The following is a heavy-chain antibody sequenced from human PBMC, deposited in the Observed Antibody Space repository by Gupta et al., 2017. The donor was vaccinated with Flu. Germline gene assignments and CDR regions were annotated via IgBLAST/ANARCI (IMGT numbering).Heavy chain of an antibody. CDR2: VWYEGSKT. Sequence: QVQLVVSGGGVAQPGRSLSLSRAPSGFTLSSYGMHWVRQAPGKGLEGVAVVWYEGSKTSYAEPGKGRFTISRDSSKNTVSLQMDRLRVEETAVYYCARDRDTNSQLSWIDPWGEGTLVTVSS. D-gene: IGHD2/OR15-2a*01. CDR1: GFTLSSYG. CDR3: ARDRDTNSQLSWIDP. J-gene: IGHJ5*02. V-gene: IGHV3-33*01.